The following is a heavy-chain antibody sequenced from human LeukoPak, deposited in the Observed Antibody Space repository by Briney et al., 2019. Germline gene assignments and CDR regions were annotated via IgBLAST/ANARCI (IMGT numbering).Heavy chain of an antibody. Sequence: GASVKVSCKASGGTFSSYAISWVRQAPGQGLEWMGGIIPIFGSANYAQNLQGRVTITADESTSTAYMELSSLRSDDTAVYYCARAPWGEGAIGYWGQGTLVTVSS. CDR3: ARAPWGEGAIGY. J-gene: IGHJ4*02. CDR2: IIPIFGSA. CDR1: GGTFSSYA. D-gene: IGHD1-26*01. V-gene: IGHV1-69*13.